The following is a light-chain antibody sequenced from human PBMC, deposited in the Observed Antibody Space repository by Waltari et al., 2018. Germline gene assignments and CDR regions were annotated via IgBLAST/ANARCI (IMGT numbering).Light chain of an antibody. CDR3: LQDYSYPRT. V-gene: IGKV1-6*01. CDR2: VAS. CDR1: QDIATD. Sequence: TQSPSSLSASVGDRVTITCRASQDIATDLGWYQQKPGKPPKLLIYVASSLQSGVPSRFSGSGSGTDFSLTINSLQPEDFATYYCLQDYSYPRTFGQGTKVEVK. J-gene: IGKJ1*01.